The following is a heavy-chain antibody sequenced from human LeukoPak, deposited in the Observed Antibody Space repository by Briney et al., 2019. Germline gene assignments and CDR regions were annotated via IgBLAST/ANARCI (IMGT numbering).Heavy chain of an antibody. V-gene: IGHV4-61*02. Sequence: SQTLSLTCTVSGGSISSGSYYWSWIRQPAGKGLEWIGRIYTSGSTHYNPSLKSRVTISVDTSKNQFSLKLSSVTAADTAVYYCARAEALSSYYYYYGMDDWGQRATVTIAS. CDR1: GGSISSGSYY. CDR2: IYTSGST. CDR3: ARAEALSSYYYYYGMDD. D-gene: IGHD3-10*01. J-gene: IGHJ6*01.